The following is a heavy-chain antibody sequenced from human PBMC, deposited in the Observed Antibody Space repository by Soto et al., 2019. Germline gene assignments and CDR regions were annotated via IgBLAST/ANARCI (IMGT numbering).Heavy chain of an antibody. CDR1: GYTFTSYG. CDR2: ISGYNGNT. Sequence: QVQLVQSGAEVKKPGASVKVSCKASGYTFTSYGISWVRQAPGQGLEWMGWISGYNGNTNYAQKLQGRVTMTTDTSTSTAYIERGSLRPDDTAVYYCARETSIAAADYWGQGTLVTVSS. D-gene: IGHD6-13*01. V-gene: IGHV1-18*01. J-gene: IGHJ4*02. CDR3: ARETSIAAADY.